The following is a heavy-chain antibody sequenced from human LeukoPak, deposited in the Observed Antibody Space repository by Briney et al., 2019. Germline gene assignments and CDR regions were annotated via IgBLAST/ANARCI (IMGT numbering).Heavy chain of an antibody. V-gene: IGHV3-21*01. CDR3: ARDFWSGYPYDY. CDR2: ISSSSSHV. Sequence: GGSLRLSCAASGFTFSSYSMNWVRQAPGKGLEWVSSISSSSSHVYYADSVKGRFTMSRDNAKNSLYLQMNSLRAEDTAVYYCARDFWSGYPYDYWGQGTLVTVSS. D-gene: IGHD3-3*01. J-gene: IGHJ4*02. CDR1: GFTFSSYS.